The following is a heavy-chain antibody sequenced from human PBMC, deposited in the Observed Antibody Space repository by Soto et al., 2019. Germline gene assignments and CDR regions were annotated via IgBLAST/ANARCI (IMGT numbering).Heavy chain of an antibody. V-gene: IGHV1-69*10. CDR2: IIPLLDTT. J-gene: IGHJ6*02. D-gene: IGHD5-18*01. CDR1: GGSFSSYA. Sequence: ASVKVSCKVSGGSFSSYAFNWVRQAPGQGLEWMGGIIPLLDTTDYAQNLQDRVTITADKSTYTVYMELSSLRSEDTALYYCARDPRYSYGDPPHRGMDVWGQGTTVTVSS. CDR3: ARDPRYSYGDPPHRGMDV.